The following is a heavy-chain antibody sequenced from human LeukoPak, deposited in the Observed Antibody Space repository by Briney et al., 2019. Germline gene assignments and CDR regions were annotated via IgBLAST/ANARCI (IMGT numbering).Heavy chain of an antibody. J-gene: IGHJ4*02. V-gene: IGHV1-2*02. D-gene: IGHD5-24*01. Sequence: ASVKVSCKASGYTFTSYAMHWARQAPGQGLEWMGWITPSGGTNYPQKFQGRVAITRDTSITTAYMDLSRLTSDDTAVYYCARDRYGDGFAHFDYWGQGALVTVSS. CDR2: ITPSGGT. CDR1: GYTFTSYA. CDR3: ARDRYGDGFAHFDY.